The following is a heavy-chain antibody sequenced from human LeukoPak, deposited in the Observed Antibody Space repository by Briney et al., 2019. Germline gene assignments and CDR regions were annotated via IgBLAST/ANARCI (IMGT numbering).Heavy chain of an antibody. Sequence: GGSLRLSCEASGFTFSNYAMSWVRQAPGKGLEWVSAISGSGDSTFDADSVKGRFTISRDNSKNTLYLQMNSLRAEDTAIYYCASSGYDYGTSYFAYWGQETLVTVSS. V-gene: IGHV3-23*01. CDR3: ASSGYDYGTSYFAY. D-gene: IGHD5-12*01. CDR1: GFTFSNYA. CDR2: ISGSGDST. J-gene: IGHJ4*02.